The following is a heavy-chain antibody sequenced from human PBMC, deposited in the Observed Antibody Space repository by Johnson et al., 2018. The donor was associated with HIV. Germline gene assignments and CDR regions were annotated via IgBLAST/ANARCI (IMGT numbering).Heavy chain of an antibody. CDR2: IRYDGFNK. D-gene: IGHD3-10*01. J-gene: IGHJ3*02. V-gene: IGHV3-30*02. Sequence: QVQPVESGGGVVQPGGSLRLSCATSGFTFSSYGMHWVRQAPGQGLEWVAFIRYDGFNKYYVDSVKGRFTISRDNAKNSLYLQMNSLRAEDTAVYYCASSWFGELSYAFDIWGQGTMVTVSS. CDR3: ASSWFGELSYAFDI. CDR1: GFTFSSYG.